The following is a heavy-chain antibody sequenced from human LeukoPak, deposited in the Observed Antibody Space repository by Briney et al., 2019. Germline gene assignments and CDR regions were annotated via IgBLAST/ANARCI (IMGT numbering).Heavy chain of an antibody. CDR1: GFTFSGFG. CDR3: ANSPSAYFDY. CDR2: ISYDGSAK. V-gene: IGHV3-30*18. J-gene: IGHJ4*02. Sequence: GGSLRLSCAASGFTFSGFGMHWVRQAPGKGLEGVAVISYDGSAKYYADSVKGRFTISRDNSKNTLYLQMNSLRDEDTAVYYCANSPSAYFDYSGEGNLVTVSS.